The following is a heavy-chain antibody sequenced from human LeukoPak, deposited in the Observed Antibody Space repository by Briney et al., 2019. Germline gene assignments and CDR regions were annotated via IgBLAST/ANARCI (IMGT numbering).Heavy chain of an antibody. CDR2: INWNGGRT. D-gene: IGHD3-22*01. V-gene: IGHV3-20*04. CDR3: ARNFGGGDSSGPYY. CDR1: GFTFSSSA. J-gene: IGHJ4*02. Sequence: GGSLRLSCAASGFTFSSSAMSWVRQAPGKGLEWVSGINWNGGRTGYADSMEGRFIISRDNAKNSLYLQVNSLRAEDTALYYCARNFGGGDSSGPYYWGQGTLVTVSS.